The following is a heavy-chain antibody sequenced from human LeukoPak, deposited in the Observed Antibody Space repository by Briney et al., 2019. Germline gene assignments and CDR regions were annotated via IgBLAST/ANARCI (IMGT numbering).Heavy chain of an antibody. D-gene: IGHD3-16*02. J-gene: IGHJ4*02. CDR2: ISAYNGNT. CDR3: AREPLLRLGELSHTLFDY. CDR1: GDTFIPYT. V-gene: IGHV1-18*04. Sequence: ASVKVSCKASGDTFIPYTSSWVRQAPGQGLEWMGWISAYNGNTNYAQKLQGRVTMTTDTSTSTAYMELRSLRSDDTAVYYCAREPLLRLGELSHTLFDYWGQGTLVTVSS.